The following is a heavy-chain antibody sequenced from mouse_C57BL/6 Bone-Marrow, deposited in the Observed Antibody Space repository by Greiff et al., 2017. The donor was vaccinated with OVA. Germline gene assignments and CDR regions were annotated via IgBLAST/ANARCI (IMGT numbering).Heavy chain of an antibody. V-gene: IGHV1-62-2*01. J-gene: IGHJ4*01. D-gene: IGHD2-3*01. Sequence: QVQLKESGAELVKPGASVKLSCKASGYTFTEYTIHWVKQRSGQGLEWIGWFYPGSGSIKYNEKFKDKATLTADKSSSTVYMELSRLTSEDSAVYFCARHERGLYDGYYPAMDYWGQGTSVTVSS. CDR3: ARHERGLYDGYYPAMDY. CDR2: FYPGSGSI. CDR1: GYTFTEYT.